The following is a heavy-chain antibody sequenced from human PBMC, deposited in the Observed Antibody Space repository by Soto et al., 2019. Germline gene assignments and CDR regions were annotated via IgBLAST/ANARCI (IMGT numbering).Heavy chain of an antibody. J-gene: IGHJ6*02. Sequence: GGSLRLSCAASGFTFGSYSMNWFRQAPGKGLEWVSYISSSSSTIYYADSVKGRFTISRDNAKNSLYLQMNSLRDEDTAVYYCARKLYYDFWSGYWDYYYGMDVWGQGTTVTVSS. D-gene: IGHD3-3*01. CDR1: GFTFGSYS. CDR3: ARKLYYDFWSGYWDYYYGMDV. V-gene: IGHV3-48*02. CDR2: ISSSSSTI.